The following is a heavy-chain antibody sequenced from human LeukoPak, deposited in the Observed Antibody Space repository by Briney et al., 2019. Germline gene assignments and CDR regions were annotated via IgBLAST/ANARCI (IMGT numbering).Heavy chain of an antibody. CDR1: GGSISGTNYY. CDR2: IFHSGSA. Sequence: PSETLSLTCTVSGGSISGTNYYWGWIRQPPGKGLEWMGSIFHSGSAYYNPSLKSRVTIFVDTSKNEFSLKLSSVTAADTAVYYCARLDTSDYGAYGGDYWGQGTLVTVSS. CDR3: ARLDTSDYGAYGGDY. J-gene: IGHJ4*02. D-gene: IGHD4-17*01. V-gene: IGHV4-39*01.